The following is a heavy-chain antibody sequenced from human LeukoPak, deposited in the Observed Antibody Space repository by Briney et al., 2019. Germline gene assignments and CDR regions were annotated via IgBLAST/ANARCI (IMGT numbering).Heavy chain of an antibody. J-gene: IGHJ6*03. Sequence: GGSLRLSCAASGFTFDDYAMHWVRQAPGKGLEWVSGISWNGGSIVYADSVKGHFTISRDNSKNTLYLQMNSLSAEDTAVYYCAKNGDRGACCSGGSCYPYYYYYMDVWGKGTTVTISS. D-gene: IGHD2-15*01. CDR2: ISWNGGSI. CDR3: AKNGDRGACCSGGSCYPYYYYYMDV. V-gene: IGHV3-9*01. CDR1: GFTFDDYA.